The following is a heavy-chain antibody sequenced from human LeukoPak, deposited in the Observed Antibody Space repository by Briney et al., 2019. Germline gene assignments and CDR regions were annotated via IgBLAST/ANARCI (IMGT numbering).Heavy chain of an antibody. CDR3: AKGLSTSYYSDFDY. CDR2: IKVDGTEK. J-gene: IGHJ4*02. CDR1: GFSFSAYW. D-gene: IGHD2-2*01. Sequence: GESLRLSCAASGFSFSAYWMSWVRQAPGKGLEWVANIKVDGTEKYYVDSVKGRFTISRDNAKNSLSLQMSGLRAEDTAVYYCAKGLSTSYYSDFDYWGQGTLVTVSS. V-gene: IGHV3-7*05.